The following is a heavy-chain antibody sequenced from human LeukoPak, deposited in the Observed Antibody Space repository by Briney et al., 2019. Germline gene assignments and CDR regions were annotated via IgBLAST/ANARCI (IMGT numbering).Heavy chain of an antibody. CDR2: INSDGSST. Sequence: GGSLRLSCAASGFTFSSYWMHWVRQAPGKGLVWVSRINSDGSSTSYADSVKGRFTISRDNAKNSLYLQMNSLRAEDTAVYYCARGRETGATSWFDPWGQGTLVTVSS. CDR3: ARGRETGATSWFDP. D-gene: IGHD1-26*01. CDR1: GFTFSSYW. J-gene: IGHJ5*02. V-gene: IGHV3-74*01.